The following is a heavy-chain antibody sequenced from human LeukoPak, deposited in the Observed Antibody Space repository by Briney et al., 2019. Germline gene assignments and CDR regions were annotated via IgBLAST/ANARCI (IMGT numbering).Heavy chain of an antibody. Sequence: ASVKVSCKTSGYTFTGYYIHWVRQAPGQGLEWMGWINPNSGDTNYAQKFKGRVTMTRDTSISTAHMDLSRLTSDDTAVYYCARKETYGDYDLDYWGQGTLVTVSS. J-gene: IGHJ4*02. CDR3: ARKETYGDYDLDY. D-gene: IGHD4-17*01. V-gene: IGHV1-2*02. CDR2: INPNSGDT. CDR1: GYTFTGYY.